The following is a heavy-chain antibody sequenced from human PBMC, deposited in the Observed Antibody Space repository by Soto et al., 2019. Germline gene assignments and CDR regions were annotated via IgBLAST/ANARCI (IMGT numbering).Heavy chain of an antibody. V-gene: IGHV1-69*12. J-gene: IGHJ3*02. Sequence: QVQLVQSGAEVKKPGSSVKGSCKASGGTFSSYAISWVRQAPGQGLEWMGGIIPIFGTANYAQKFQGRVTITGDESTSQAYMELSGLRSEDTAVYYCAREVREGYSNLRDAFDIWGQGTMVTVSS. CDR3: AREVREGYSNLRDAFDI. D-gene: IGHD4-4*01. CDR1: GGTFSSYA. CDR2: IIPIFGTA.